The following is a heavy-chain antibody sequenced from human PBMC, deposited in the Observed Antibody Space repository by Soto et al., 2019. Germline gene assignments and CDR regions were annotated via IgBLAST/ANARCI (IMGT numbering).Heavy chain of an antibody. J-gene: IGHJ4*02. D-gene: IGHD2-2*01. Sequence: QVQLVESGGGVVQPGRSLRLSCAASGFTFSSYGMHWVRQAPGKGLEWVAVISYDGSNKYYADSVKGRFTISRDNSKNTLYLQMNSLRAEDTAVYYCAKSYCISTSCYGVFDYWGQGTLVTVSS. CDR2: ISYDGSNK. CDR3: AKSYCISTSCYGVFDY. V-gene: IGHV3-30*18. CDR1: GFTFSSYG.